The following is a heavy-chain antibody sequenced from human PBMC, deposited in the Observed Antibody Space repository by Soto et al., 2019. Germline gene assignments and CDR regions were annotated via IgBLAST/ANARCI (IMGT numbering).Heavy chain of an antibody. J-gene: IGHJ3*01. CDR2: ISYDGSHK. V-gene: IGHV3-30-3*01. CDR1: QFSLSNYA. D-gene: IGHD2-15*01. CDR3: ARDLIHCICGTCYPLDLVDV. Sequence: GGSLRLSCAASQFSLSNYAIHWVRHSLGKGLERVAIISYDGSHKFYADSGKGRFTISRDNSKNTLFLQMNSLRDEDSAVSYRARDLIHCICGTCYPLDLVDV.